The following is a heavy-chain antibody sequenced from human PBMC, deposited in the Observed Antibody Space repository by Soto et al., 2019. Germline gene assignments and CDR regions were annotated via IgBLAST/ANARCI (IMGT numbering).Heavy chain of an antibody. CDR3: RAPPRFRGGMDV. D-gene: IGHD3-3*01. J-gene: IGHJ6*02. CDR2: ISHSGVT. Sequence: SETLSLTCTVSGASVSSGSDYWNWFRQPPGERPEWIGYISHSGVTNYNPSLKSRLTISLDTAKDQVLLRLTSVTATDAAVYCVRAPPRFRGGMDVWGQGTTVTVSS. V-gene: IGHV4-61*01. CDR1: GASVSSGSDY.